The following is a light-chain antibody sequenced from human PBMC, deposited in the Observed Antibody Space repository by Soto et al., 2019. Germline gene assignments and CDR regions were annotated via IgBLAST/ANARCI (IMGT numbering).Light chain of an antibody. J-gene: IGKJ1*01. CDR3: QQSYSTPRT. CDR1: QSISSY. CDR2: AAS. V-gene: IGKV1-39*01. Sequence: DIQMTHAASSLSASVVDRVTITCRASQSISSYLNWYQQKPGKAPKLLIYAASSLQSGVPSRFSGSGSGTDFTLTISSLQPEDFATYYCQQSYSTPRTFGQGTKVDI.